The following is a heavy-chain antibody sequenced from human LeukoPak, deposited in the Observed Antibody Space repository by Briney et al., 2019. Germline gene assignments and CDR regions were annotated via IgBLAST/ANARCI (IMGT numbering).Heavy chain of an antibody. Sequence: GGSLRLSCVASGFSFNNAWMNWFRQTPGKGLEWVDRIKSKTDGETTDYVAPVKGRFTISRDDSENTVYLQMNSLKTEDTATYYCANGPFWGQGTLVTVSS. CDR2: IKSKTDGETT. CDR3: ANGPF. CDR1: GFSFNNAW. D-gene: IGHD4/OR15-4a*01. V-gene: IGHV3-15*07. J-gene: IGHJ4*02.